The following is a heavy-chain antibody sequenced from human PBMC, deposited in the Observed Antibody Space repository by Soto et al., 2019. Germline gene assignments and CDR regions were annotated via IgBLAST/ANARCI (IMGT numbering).Heavy chain of an antibody. D-gene: IGHD2-2*01. J-gene: IGHJ4*02. CDR1: GFTFSSYG. Sequence: QVQLVESGGGVVQPGRSLRLSCAASGFTFSSYGMHWVRQAPGKGLEWVAVISYDGSNKYYADSVKGRFTISRDNSKNTLYLQMNCLRAEDTAVDYCAKDRGVGVVPAAMMGGFDYRGQGTLVTVSS. CDR2: ISYDGSNK. CDR3: AKDRGVGVVPAAMMGGFDY. V-gene: IGHV3-30*18.